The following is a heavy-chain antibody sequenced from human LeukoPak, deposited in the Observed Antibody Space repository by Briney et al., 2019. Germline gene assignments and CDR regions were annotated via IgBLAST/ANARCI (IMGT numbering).Heavy chain of an antibody. J-gene: IGHJ5*02. CDR2: IHYSGST. D-gene: IGHD1-1*01. V-gene: IGHV4-31*03. CDR3: ACGSNNWYNWFDP. CDR1: GGSISSGGYY. Sequence: PSETPSLTCTVSGGSISSGGYYWSWIRQHPEKGLEWIGYIHYSGSTYYHPSLKSRVSMSVDTSRNQFSLKLNSVTAADTAVYYCACGSNNWYNWFDPWGQGTLVTVSS.